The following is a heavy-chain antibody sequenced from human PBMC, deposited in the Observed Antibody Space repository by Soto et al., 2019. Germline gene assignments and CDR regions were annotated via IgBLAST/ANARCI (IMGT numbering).Heavy chain of an antibody. D-gene: IGHD5-18*01. Sequence: PGGSLRLSCAASGFTFGTYAMNWVRQAPGKGLEWVSGISGSGGSTYCADSVKGRFTISRDNSKNTLYLQMNSLRADDTAVYYCAKDRSVDTRDWFDPWGQGTLVTVSS. V-gene: IGHV3-23*01. CDR1: GFTFGTYA. J-gene: IGHJ5*02. CDR3: AKDRSVDTRDWFDP. CDR2: ISGSGGST.